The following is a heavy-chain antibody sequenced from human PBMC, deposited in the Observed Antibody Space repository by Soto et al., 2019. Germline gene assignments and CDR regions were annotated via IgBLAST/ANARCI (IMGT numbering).Heavy chain of an antibody. Sequence: VGSLRLSCAASGFTFRSFTMNWFRQAPGKGLEWVSTISSNSAYIYYTDALRGPFTISRDNAKNSLHLQMNSLRAEDKAVYYCTRDASRDSSARGWFDPWGPGTLVTVSS. CDR1: GFTFRSFT. CDR2: ISSNSAYI. D-gene: IGHD6-13*01. J-gene: IGHJ5*02. CDR3: TRDASRDSSARGWFDP. V-gene: IGHV3-21*01.